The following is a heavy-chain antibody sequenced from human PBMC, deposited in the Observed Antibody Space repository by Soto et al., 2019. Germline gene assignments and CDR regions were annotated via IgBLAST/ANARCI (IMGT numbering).Heavy chain of an antibody. CDR1: GFTFSSYG. CDR2: ISYDGSNK. CDR3: AKDEDSSGWLY. J-gene: IGHJ4*02. V-gene: IGHV3-30*18. Sequence: QVQLVESGGGVVQPGRSLRLSCAASGFTFSSYGMHWVRQAPGKGLEWVAVISYDGSNKYYADSVKGRFTISRDNSKNTLYLQMNSLRAEDTAVYYCAKDEDSSGWLYWGQRTLVTVSS. D-gene: IGHD6-19*01.